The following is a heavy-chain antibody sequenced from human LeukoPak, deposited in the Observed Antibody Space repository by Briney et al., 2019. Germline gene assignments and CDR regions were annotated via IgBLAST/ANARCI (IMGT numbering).Heavy chain of an antibody. CDR2: ITPYSGGT. J-gene: IGHJ3*02. Sequence: ASVTVSCKASGYTFTDYYIHWVRQAPGQGLEWMGWITPYSGGTDYAQKFQGRVTMTMDTSISTVYMELSRLRSDDTAVYYCAREFNTYYYGSGSHDAFDIWGQGTEATVS. V-gene: IGHV1-2*02. D-gene: IGHD3-10*01. CDR1: GYTFTDYY. CDR3: AREFNTYYYGSGSHDAFDI.